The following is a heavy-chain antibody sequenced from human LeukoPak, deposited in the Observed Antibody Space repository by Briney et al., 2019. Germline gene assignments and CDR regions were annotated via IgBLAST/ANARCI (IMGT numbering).Heavy chain of an antibody. V-gene: IGHV4-39*01. Sequence: SETLFLTCTVSGGSISSSSYYWGWIRQPPGKGLEWIGSIYYSGSTYYNPSLKSRVTISVDTSKNQFSLKLSSVTAADTAVYYCARQRIGQWLVSYWGQGTLVTVSS. J-gene: IGHJ4*02. CDR2: IYYSGST. D-gene: IGHD6-19*01. CDR1: GGSISSSSYY. CDR3: ARQRIGQWLVSY.